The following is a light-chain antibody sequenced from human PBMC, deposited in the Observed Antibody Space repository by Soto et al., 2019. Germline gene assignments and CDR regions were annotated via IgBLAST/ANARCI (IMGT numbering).Light chain of an antibody. CDR3: SSYTSSGTLVV. J-gene: IGLJ2*01. CDR2: EVS. Sequence: QSALTQPASVSGSPGQSITISCTGTSSDIGGYNYVSWYQQHPGKAPKLMIFEVSNRPSGVSNRLSGSKSGNTASLTISGLQADDEDDYYYSSYTSSGTLVVFGGGTKLTVL. CDR1: SSDIGGYNY. V-gene: IGLV2-14*01.